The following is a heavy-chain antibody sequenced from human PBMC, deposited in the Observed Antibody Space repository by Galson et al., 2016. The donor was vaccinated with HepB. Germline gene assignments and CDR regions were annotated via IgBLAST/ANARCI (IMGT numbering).Heavy chain of an antibody. CDR1: GGTSSNYA. J-gene: IGHJ4*02. CDR2: IIPTFDSA. Sequence: SVKVSCKASGGTSSNYAINWVRQAPGQGLEWMGRIIPTFDSANYAQKFQDRVAITVDKSTSTAYMELSSLGSEDAAVFYCARQDSYDSTGLDYWGQGTLVTVSS. CDR3: ARQDSYDSTGLDY. D-gene: IGHD3-22*01. V-gene: IGHV1-69*04.